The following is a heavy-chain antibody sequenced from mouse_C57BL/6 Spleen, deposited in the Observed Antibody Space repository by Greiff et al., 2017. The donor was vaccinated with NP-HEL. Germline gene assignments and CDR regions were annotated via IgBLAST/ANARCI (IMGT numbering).Heavy chain of an antibody. CDR1: GYTFTSYW. V-gene: IGHV1-53*01. Sequence: QVQLQQPGTELVQPGASVKLSCKASGYTFTSYWMHWVKQRPGQGLEWIGNINPSNGGTNYNEMFKSKASMTVDKSSSTDYMQLSSLTSEDSAVYYCEIYFGFEGYWYFDVWGTGTTVTVSS. D-gene: IGHD2-2*01. J-gene: IGHJ1*03. CDR3: EIYFGFEGYWYFDV. CDR2: INPSNGGT.